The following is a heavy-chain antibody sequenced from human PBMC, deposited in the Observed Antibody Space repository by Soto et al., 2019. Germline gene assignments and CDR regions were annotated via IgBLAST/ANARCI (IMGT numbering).Heavy chain of an antibody. J-gene: IGHJ6*02. CDR3: ARGNSLWYYYGMDV. CDR2: INHSGST. CDR1: GGSFSGYY. Sequence: QVQLQQWGAGLLKPSETLSLTCAVYGGSFSGYYWSWIRQPPGKWLEWIGEINHSGSTNYNPSLKSRVTISVDTSKNQFSLKLSSVTAADTAVYYCARGNSLWYYYGMDVWGQGTTVTVSS. D-gene: IGHD3-16*01. V-gene: IGHV4-34*01.